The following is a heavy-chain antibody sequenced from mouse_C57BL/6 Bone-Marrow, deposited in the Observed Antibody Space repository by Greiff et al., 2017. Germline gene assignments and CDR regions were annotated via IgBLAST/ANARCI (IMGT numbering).Heavy chain of an antibody. CDR3: ARDRGYGNYVDYAMDY. CDR2: INYDGSST. J-gene: IGHJ4*01. Sequence: VQLKESEGGLVQPGSSMKLSCTASGFTFSDYYMAWVRQVPEKGLEWVANINYDGSSTYYLDSLKSRFIISRDNAKNILYLQMSSLKSEDTATYYCARDRGYGNYVDYAMDYWGQGTSVTVSS. V-gene: IGHV5-16*01. D-gene: IGHD2-1*01. CDR1: GFTFSDYY.